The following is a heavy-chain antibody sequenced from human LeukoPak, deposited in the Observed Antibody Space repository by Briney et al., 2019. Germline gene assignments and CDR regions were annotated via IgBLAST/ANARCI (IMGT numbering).Heavy chain of an antibody. CDR3: ARDRGGYYYYPLDY. J-gene: IGHJ4*02. CDR1: GFTVSANY. D-gene: IGHD3-22*01. V-gene: IGHV3-66*01. CDR2: MYSNGDT. Sequence: GSLRLSCVASGFTVSANYMTWVRPAPGKGLEWVSLMYSNGDTYYAESVKGRFTLSRDTSKNTLYLHMNSLRVEDTALYYCARDRGGYYYYPLDYWGQGILVTVSS.